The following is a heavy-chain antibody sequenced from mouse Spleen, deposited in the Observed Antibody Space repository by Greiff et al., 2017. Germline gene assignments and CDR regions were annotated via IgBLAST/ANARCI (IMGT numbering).Heavy chain of an antibody. J-gene: IGHJ3*01. CDR2: IDPETGGT. CDR3: TSTYGSRAGFAY. CDR1: GYTFTDYE. D-gene: IGHD1-1*01. V-gene: IGHV1-15*01. Sequence: QVQLQQSGPELVKPGASVTLSCKASGYTFTDYEMHWVKQTPVHGLEWIGSIDPETGGTAYNQKFKGKAILTADKSSSTAYMELRSLTSEDSAVYYCTSTYGSRAGFAYWGQGTLVTVSA.